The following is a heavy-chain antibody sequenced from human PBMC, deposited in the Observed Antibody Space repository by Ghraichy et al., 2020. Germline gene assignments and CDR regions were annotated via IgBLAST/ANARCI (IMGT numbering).Heavy chain of an antibody. D-gene: IGHD3-3*01. CDR2: IYYSGST. Sequence: SQTLSLTCTVSGGSISSYYWSWIRQPPGKGLEWIGYIYYSGSTNYNPSLKSRVTISVDTSKNQFSLKLSSVTAADTAVYYCARDPRRLNFWSGYGMDVWGQGTTVTVSS. CDR1: GGSISSYY. J-gene: IGHJ6*02. CDR3: ARDPRRLNFWSGYGMDV. V-gene: IGHV4-59*01.